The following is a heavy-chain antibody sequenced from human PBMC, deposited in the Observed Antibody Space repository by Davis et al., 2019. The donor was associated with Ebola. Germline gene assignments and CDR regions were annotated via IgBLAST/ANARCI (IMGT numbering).Heavy chain of an antibody. V-gene: IGHV3-48*02. Sequence: GESLKISCAASGFTFTPYTMHRVRQAPGKGLEWISYISGSSSTIYYADSVKGRFTISRDNAKNSVYLQMNSLRDDDTAVYYCTRDTAVVVFDYWGQGTLVTVSS. J-gene: IGHJ4*02. D-gene: IGHD3-22*01. CDR1: GFTFTPYT. CDR3: TRDTAVVVFDY. CDR2: ISGSSSTI.